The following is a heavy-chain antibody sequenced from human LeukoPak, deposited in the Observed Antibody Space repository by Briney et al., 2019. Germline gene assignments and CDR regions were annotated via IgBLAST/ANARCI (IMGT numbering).Heavy chain of an antibody. J-gene: IGHJ3*02. V-gene: IGHV3-NL1*01. CDR3: ARDPCYDCSGGSCCDDALDI. CDR1: GFTFSSYG. Sequence: PGGSLRLSCAASGFTFSSYGMHWVRQAPGKGLECVSVIYSGGNTYYADSVKGRFTISRDNSKNTLYLQMGSLRAEDMAVYYCARDPCYDCSGGSCCDDALDIWGQGTMVTVSP. D-gene: IGHD2-15*01. CDR2: IYSGGNT.